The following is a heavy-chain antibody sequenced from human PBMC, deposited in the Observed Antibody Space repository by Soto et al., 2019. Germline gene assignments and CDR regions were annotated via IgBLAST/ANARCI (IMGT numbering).Heavy chain of an antibody. CDR1: GFTFSSYW. J-gene: IGHJ6*02. Sequence: GGSLRLSCAASGFTFSSYWMNWGRQAPGKGLEWVANIKQDGSEKYYVDSVKGRFTISRDNAKNSLYLQMNSLRAEDTAVYYCAREIKTTAIKYYYYGMDVWGQGTTVPVS. CDR3: AREIKTTAIKYYYYGMDV. CDR2: IKQDGSEK. D-gene: IGHD4-4*01. V-gene: IGHV3-7*01.